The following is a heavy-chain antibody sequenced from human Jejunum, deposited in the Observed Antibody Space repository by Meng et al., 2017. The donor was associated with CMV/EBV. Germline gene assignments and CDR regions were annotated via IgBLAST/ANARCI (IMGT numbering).Heavy chain of an antibody. Sequence: SGDTFRRYGIPWVRQAPGQGLEWMGGIIPICRTATYAQRFQDRVTITADKSTNTAYMELSRLSSEDTAIYYCARECTNCYPGHWFDPWGQGTLVTVSS. CDR1: GDTFRRYG. J-gene: IGHJ5*02. V-gene: IGHV1-69*06. D-gene: IGHD2-2*01. CDR2: IIPICRTA. CDR3: ARECTNCYPGHWFDP.